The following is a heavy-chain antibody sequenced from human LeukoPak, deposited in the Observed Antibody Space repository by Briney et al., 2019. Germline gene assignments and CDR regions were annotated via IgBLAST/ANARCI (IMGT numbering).Heavy chain of an antibody. J-gene: IGHJ5*02. CDR1: GFTFSSYA. V-gene: IGHV3-23*01. CDR3: ATSGRAIVVVAPFDP. D-gene: IGHD2-15*01. Sequence: GGSLRLSCAASGFTFSSYAMSWVRQAPGKGLEWVSAISGSGGSTYYADSVKGRFTISRDNSKNTLYLQMNSLRAEDTAVYYCATSGRAIVVVAPFDPWGQGTLVTVPS. CDR2: ISGSGGST.